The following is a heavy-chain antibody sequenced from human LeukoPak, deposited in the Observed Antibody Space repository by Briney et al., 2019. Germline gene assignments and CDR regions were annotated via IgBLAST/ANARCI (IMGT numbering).Heavy chain of an antibody. Sequence: SETLSLTCAVYGGSFSGFYWSWIRQPPGTGLEWIGEINHSGSTNYNPSLKSRVSISVDTSKNQFSLKLSSVTAADTAVYYCARPDRRIAVAGTAYFQHWGQGTLVTVSS. CDR1: GGSFSGFY. V-gene: IGHV4-34*01. CDR2: INHSGST. D-gene: IGHD6-19*01. J-gene: IGHJ1*01. CDR3: ARPDRRIAVAGTAYFQH.